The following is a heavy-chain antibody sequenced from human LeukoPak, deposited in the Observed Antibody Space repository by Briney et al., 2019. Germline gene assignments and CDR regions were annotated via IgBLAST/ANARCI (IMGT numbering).Heavy chain of an antibody. CDR3: ARGLRGYYDFWSGYCSDY. D-gene: IGHD3-3*01. CDR2: INPNSGGT. J-gene: IGHJ4*02. Sequence: GASVKVSCKASGYTFTGYYMHWVRQAPGQGLEWMGWINPNSGGTNYAQKFQGRVTMTRDTSISTAYMELSRLRSDDTAVYYCARGLRGYYDFWSGYCSDYWGQGTLVTVSS. V-gene: IGHV1-2*02. CDR1: GYTFTGYY.